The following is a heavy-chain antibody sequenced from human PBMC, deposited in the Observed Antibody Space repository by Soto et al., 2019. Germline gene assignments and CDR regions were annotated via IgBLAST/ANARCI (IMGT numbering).Heavy chain of an antibody. Sequence: HPGGSLRLSCAASGFTFFNSALSWVRQAAGGGLEWVSGISGSEDRTNYADFVRGRFIISKDRAKNTLYLDMSGLRVDDTAVYFCGRTYTGGWGQGTLVTVSS. D-gene: IGHD3-10*01. J-gene: IGHJ4*02. CDR3: GRTYTGG. V-gene: IGHV3-23*01. CDR1: GFTFFNSA. CDR2: ISGSEDRT.